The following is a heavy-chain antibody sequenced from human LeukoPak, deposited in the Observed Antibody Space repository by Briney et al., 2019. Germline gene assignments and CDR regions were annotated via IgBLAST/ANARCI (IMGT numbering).Heavy chain of an antibody. D-gene: IGHD6-19*01. CDR3: TTGGNVLVAGTRTFDI. J-gene: IGHJ3*02. V-gene: IGHV3-15*07. CDR2: IKSKIDGGTT. CDR1: GFTFNNDW. Sequence: GGSLRLSCAASGFTFNNDWMNWVRQAPGRGLEWVGRIKSKIDGGTTDYAAFVKGRFTISRDDSNNTLYLQMSSLKTEDTALYYCTTGGNVLVAGTRTFDIWGQGTVVTVSS.